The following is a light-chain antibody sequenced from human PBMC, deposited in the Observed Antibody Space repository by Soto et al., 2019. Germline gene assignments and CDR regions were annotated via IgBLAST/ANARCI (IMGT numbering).Light chain of an antibody. V-gene: IGKV1-33*01. Sequence: DILMTQSPSSLSSSVGNRLTLTRLRIQVISNYFSWYQRQSGKALELLRYDAFDLETGVPARFSGSGTGTDFTYPISSLQPEHMATYYCQQYDNLPWTFGQGTKV. CDR2: DAF. J-gene: IGKJ1*01. CDR1: QVISNY. CDR3: QQYDNLPWT.